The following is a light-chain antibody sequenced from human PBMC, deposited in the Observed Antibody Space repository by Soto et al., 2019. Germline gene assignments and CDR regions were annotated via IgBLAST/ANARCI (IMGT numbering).Light chain of an antibody. CDR3: QQSFITPPLT. Sequence: DIQMTQSPSSLSASIGDRITITCRASQSISTYLNWYQQKPGKAPRLLIYGASTLQNGVPSRFSGSRSATDYPLTISSLQPEDFATYYYQQSFITPPLTFGGGTKVEMK. CDR1: QSISTY. J-gene: IGKJ4*01. V-gene: IGKV1-39*01. CDR2: GAS.